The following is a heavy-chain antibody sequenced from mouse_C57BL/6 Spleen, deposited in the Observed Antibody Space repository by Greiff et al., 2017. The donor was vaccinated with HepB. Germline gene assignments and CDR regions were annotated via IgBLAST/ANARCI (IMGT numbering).Heavy chain of an antibody. CDR2: IYPGSGST. CDR1: GYTFTSYW. V-gene: IGHV1-55*01. CDR3: ARYHYDYDTNAMDY. D-gene: IGHD2-4*01. J-gene: IGHJ4*01. Sequence: QVQLQQPGAELVKPGASVKMSCKASGYTFTSYWITWVKQRPGQGLEWIGDIYPGSGSTNYNEKFKSKATLTVDTSSSTAYMQLSSLTSEDSAVYYCARYHYDYDTNAMDYWGQGTSVTVSS.